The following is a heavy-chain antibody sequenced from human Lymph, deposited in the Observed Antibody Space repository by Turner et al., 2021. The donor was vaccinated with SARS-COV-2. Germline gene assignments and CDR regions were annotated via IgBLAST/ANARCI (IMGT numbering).Heavy chain of an antibody. CDR2: ISGSGGST. Sequence: EVQLLESGGGWVQPGGSLRTSCEAPGSPFSSHAMSWVRQAPGKGLRGVLTISGSGGSTYYADSVKGRFTISRDKSKNTLYLQMNSLRAEDTAVYYCAKNEMAMIVVVITLFDYWGQGTLVTVSS. J-gene: IGHJ4*02. V-gene: IGHV3-23*01. CDR1: GSPFSSHA. CDR3: AKNEMAMIVVVITLFDY. D-gene: IGHD3-22*01.